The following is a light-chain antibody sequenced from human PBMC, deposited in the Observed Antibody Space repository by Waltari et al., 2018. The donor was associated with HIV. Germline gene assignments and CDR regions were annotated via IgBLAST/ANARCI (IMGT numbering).Light chain of an antibody. J-gene: IGLJ2*01. Sequence: QSALTQPPSASGSHGQSVTIPCPGTTTDVGGYNYVSWYQQHQGKAPKLMIYEVSKRPSGVPDRFSGSKSGNTASLTVSGLQAEDEADYYCSSYAGSNNLVFGGGTKLTVL. CDR2: EVS. V-gene: IGLV2-8*01. CDR3: SSYAGSNNLV. CDR1: TTDVGGYNY.